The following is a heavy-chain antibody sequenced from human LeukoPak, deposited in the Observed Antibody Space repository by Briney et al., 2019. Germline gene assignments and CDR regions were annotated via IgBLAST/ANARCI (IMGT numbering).Heavy chain of an antibody. CDR3: ARAGGYCSGGSCYRGYSWFDP. Sequence: GASLRLSCAASGFTFSNHAMSWVRQAPGKGLEWVSAISGGGSGIYYADSVKGRFTISRDNSKNTLYLQMNSLRVEDTAVYYCARAGGYCSGGSCYRGYSWFDPWGQGTLVTVSS. CDR1: GFTFSNHA. J-gene: IGHJ5*02. D-gene: IGHD2-15*01. V-gene: IGHV3-23*01. CDR2: ISGGGSGI.